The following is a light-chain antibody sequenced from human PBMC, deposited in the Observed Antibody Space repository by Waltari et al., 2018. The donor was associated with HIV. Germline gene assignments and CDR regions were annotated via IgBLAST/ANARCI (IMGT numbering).Light chain of an antibody. V-gene: IGLV2-14*01. CDR3: SSYTSSATGVL. CDR2: EVT. Sequence: QSALTQPASVSGSPGQSITISCTGTSSDMGGCNFVSWYQQHPGRPPILMIYEVTSRPSGVSNRFSGSRSGNTASLTISGLQAEDEADYYCSSYTSSATGVLFGGGTTLTVL. J-gene: IGLJ2*01. CDR1: SSDMGGCNF.